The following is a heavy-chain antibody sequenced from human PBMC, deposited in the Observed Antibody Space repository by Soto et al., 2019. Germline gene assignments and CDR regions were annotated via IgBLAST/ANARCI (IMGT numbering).Heavy chain of an antibody. CDR1: GYTFTGYY. Sequence: ASVKVSCKASGYTFTGYYMHWVRQAPGQGLEWMGWINPNSGGTNYAQKFQGWVTMTRDTSISTAYMELSRLRSDDTAVYYCATQTKVGYSSGWYVWYIDYSGQATLVTGSS. V-gene: IGHV1-2*04. D-gene: IGHD6-19*01. J-gene: IGHJ4*02. CDR3: ATQTKVGYSSGWYVWYIDY. CDR2: INPNSGGT.